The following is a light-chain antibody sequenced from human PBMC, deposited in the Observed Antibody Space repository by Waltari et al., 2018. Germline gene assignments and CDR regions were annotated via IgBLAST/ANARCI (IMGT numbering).Light chain of an antibody. J-gene: IGLJ1*01. V-gene: IGLV2-14*01. CDR1: SSDVGGHNA. CDR2: DVT. Sequence: QSAPTQPASVSGSPGQSITISCTGTSSDVGGHNAVSCYQQHPGKAPKLMIYDVTNRPSGVSNRFSGSKSGTTASLTISGLQAEDEADYYCSSYTSSITYVFGTGTKVTVL. CDR3: SSYTSSITYV.